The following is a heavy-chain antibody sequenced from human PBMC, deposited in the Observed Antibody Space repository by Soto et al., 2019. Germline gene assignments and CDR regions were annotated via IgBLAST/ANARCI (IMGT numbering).Heavy chain of an antibody. J-gene: IGHJ6*03. CDR1: GYTFTSYD. CDR3: HGYSSGWYFFSSAYNDIYV. Sequence: ASVKVSCKASGYTFTSYDINWVRQATGQGLEWMGWMNPNSGNTGYAQKFQGRVTMTRNTSISTAYMELSSLRSEDTAVYYCHGYSSGWYFFSSAYNDIYVWSKGNTVTIS. CDR2: MNPNSGNT. D-gene: IGHD6-19*01. V-gene: IGHV1-8*01.